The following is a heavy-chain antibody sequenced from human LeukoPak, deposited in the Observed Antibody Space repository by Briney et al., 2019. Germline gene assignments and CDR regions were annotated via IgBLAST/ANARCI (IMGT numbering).Heavy chain of an antibody. V-gene: IGHV4-34*01. D-gene: IGHD6-13*01. CDR1: GGSFSGYY. Sequence: SETLSLTCAVYGGSFSGYYWSWIRQPPGKGLEWIGEINHSGSTNYNPSLKSRATISVDTSKNQFSLKLSSVTAADTAVYYCARVGYSSSWSRQDYWGQGTLVTVSS. CDR3: ARVGYSSSWSRQDY. CDR2: INHSGST. J-gene: IGHJ4*02.